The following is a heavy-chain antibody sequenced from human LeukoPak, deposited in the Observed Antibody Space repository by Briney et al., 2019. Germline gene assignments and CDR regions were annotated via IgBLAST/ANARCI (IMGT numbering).Heavy chain of an antibody. CDR1: GFTFSSYA. CDR3: ARDQTGFCSGSSCLGSTFDY. J-gene: IGHJ4*02. V-gene: IGHV3-64*01. CDR2: ITNNGDST. Sequence: GGSLRLSCAASGFTFSSYAMRWVRQAPGKRLEYVSAITNNGDSTYYANSVKGRFIISRDNSKNTLYLQMGSLRAEDMAVYYCARDQTGFCSGSSCLGSTFDYWGQGTLVTVSS. D-gene: IGHD2-15*01.